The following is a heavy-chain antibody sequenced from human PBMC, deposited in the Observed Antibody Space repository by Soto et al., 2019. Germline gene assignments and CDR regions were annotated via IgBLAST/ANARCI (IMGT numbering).Heavy chain of an antibody. CDR2: ISGSGGST. D-gene: IGHD5-18*01. CDR1: GFTFSSYA. CDR3: AKINGYAWIQLWFFDY. J-gene: IGHJ4*02. V-gene: IGHV3-23*01. Sequence: PGGSLRLSCAASGFTFSSYAMSWVRQAPGKGLEWVSAISGSGGSTYYADSVKGRFTISRDNSKNTLYLQMNSLRAEDTAVYYCAKINGYAWIQLWFFDYWGQGTLVTVSS.